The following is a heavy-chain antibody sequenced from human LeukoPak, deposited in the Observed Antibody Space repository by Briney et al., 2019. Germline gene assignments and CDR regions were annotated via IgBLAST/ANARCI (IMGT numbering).Heavy chain of an antibody. CDR3: ARVGCYGSGRYYFDS. J-gene: IGHJ4*02. Sequence: GGSLRLSCAASGFTFSSYWMHWVRQAPGKGLVWVSRIKSDGSNTNYADSVKGRFTISRDNAKNTLHLQMNSLRAEDTAVYYCARVGCYGSGRYYFDSWGQGTLVTVSS. CDR1: GFTFSSYW. CDR2: IKSDGSNT. D-gene: IGHD2-8*01. V-gene: IGHV3-74*01.